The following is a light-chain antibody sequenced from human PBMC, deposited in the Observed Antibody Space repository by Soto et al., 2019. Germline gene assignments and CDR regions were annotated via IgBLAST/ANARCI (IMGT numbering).Light chain of an antibody. CDR1: QVLSSNY. V-gene: IGKV3-20*01. J-gene: IGKJ4*01. CDR2: DVF. CDR3: QQYFSSELT. Sequence: VVLTQSPGTLSLSPGQRATLSCRASQVLSSNYLAWYQQRPGQAPRLLIYDVFSRATGIPDRFSGSGSGLYFTLTISRLEPEDSGVYYCQQYFSSELTLGGGTKVELK.